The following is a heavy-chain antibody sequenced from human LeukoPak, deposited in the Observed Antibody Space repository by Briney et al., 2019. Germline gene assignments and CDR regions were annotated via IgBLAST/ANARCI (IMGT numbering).Heavy chain of an antibody. J-gene: IGHJ4*02. Sequence: PGGSLRLSCAASGFTFSSYAMSWVRQAPGKGLEWVSAISGSGGSTYYADSVKGGFTISRDNSKNKLYVQMNSLRAEDTAVFDCAKDRGWTMFGVATSRGGKSLDYWGQGTLVTVSS. V-gene: IGHV3-23*01. CDR2: ISGSGGST. D-gene: IGHD3-3*01. CDR3: AKDRGWTMFGVATSRGGKSLDY. CDR1: GFTFSSYA.